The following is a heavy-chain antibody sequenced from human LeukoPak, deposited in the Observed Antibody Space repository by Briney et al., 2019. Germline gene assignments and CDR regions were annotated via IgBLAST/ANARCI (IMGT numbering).Heavy chain of an antibody. CDR3: TIRSGYYGSGSYYNEFNY. V-gene: IGHV3-15*01. Sequence: GGSLRLSCAASGFTFSNAWMSWVRQAPGKGLEWVGRIKSKTDGGTTDYAAPVKGRFTISRDDSKNTLYLQMNSLKTEDTAVYYCTIRSGYYGSGSYYNEFNYWGQGTLVTVSS. J-gene: IGHJ4*02. D-gene: IGHD3-10*01. CDR1: GFTFSNAW. CDR2: IKSKTDGGTT.